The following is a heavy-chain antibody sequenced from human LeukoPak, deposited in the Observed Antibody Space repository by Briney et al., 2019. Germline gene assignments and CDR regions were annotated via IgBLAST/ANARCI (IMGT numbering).Heavy chain of an antibody. J-gene: IGHJ5*02. Sequence: GGSLRLSCAASGFTFSSYGMHWVRQAPGKGLEWVAVISYDGSNKYYADSVKGRFTISKDNSKNTLYLQMNSLRAEDTAVYYCARSGTPYYDFWSGYHNWFDPWGQGTLVTVSS. D-gene: IGHD3-3*01. V-gene: IGHV3-30*03. CDR1: GFTFSSYG. CDR3: ARSGTPYYDFWSGYHNWFDP. CDR2: ISYDGSNK.